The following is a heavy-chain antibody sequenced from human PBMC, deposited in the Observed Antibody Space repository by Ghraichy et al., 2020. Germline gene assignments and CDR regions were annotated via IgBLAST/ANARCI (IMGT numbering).Heavy chain of an antibody. Sequence: SETLSLTCTVSGGSISSSSYYWGWIRQPPGKGLEWIGSIYYSGSTYYNPSLKSRVTISVDTSKNQFSLKLSSVTAADTAVYYCARRYYYGSETWGQGTLVTVSS. CDR2: IYYSGST. V-gene: IGHV4-39*01. J-gene: IGHJ5*02. CDR1: GGSISSSSYY. D-gene: IGHD3-10*01. CDR3: ARRYYYGSET.